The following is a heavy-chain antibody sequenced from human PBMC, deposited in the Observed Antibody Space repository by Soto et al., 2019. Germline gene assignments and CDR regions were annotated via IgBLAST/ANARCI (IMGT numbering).Heavy chain of an antibody. CDR1: GGSFSVYY. D-gene: IGHD3-10*01. CDR2: INHSGST. CDR3: ARGKVHGSGHAINWFDP. Sequence: SETLSLTCAVYGGSFSVYYWSWIRQPPGKGLEWTGEINHSGSTNYNPSLKSRVTISVDTSKNPFSLKLSSVTAADTAVYYCARGKVHGSGHAINWFDPWGQGTLVTVSS. J-gene: IGHJ5*02. V-gene: IGHV4-34*01.